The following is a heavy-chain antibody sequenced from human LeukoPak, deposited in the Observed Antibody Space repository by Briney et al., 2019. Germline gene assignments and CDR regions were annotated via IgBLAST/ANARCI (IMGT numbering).Heavy chain of an antibody. CDR1: GFTFSNYA. D-gene: IGHD7-27*01. Sequence: GGSLRLSCAASGFTFSNYAMHWVRQAPGKGLEWVSAISGSGGSTYYADSVKGRFTISRDNSKNTLYLQMNSLRAEDTAVYYCAKNSPLGIGGGEIDYWGQGTLVTVSS. CDR3: AKNSPLGIGGGEIDY. J-gene: IGHJ4*02. V-gene: IGHV3-23*01. CDR2: ISGSGGST.